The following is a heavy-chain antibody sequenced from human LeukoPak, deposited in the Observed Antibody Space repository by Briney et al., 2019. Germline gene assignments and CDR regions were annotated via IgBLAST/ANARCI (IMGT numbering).Heavy chain of an antibody. CDR3: ARRGYSYGLWGFDY. V-gene: IGHV4-34*01. D-gene: IGHD5-18*01. CDR2: INHSGST. J-gene: IGHJ4*02. Sequence: SETLSLTCAVYGGSFSGYYWSWIRQPPGKGLEWIGEINHSGSTNYNPSLKSRVTISVDTSKNQFSLKLSSVTAADTAVYYCARRGYSYGLWGFDYWGQGTLVTVPS. CDR1: GGSFSGYY.